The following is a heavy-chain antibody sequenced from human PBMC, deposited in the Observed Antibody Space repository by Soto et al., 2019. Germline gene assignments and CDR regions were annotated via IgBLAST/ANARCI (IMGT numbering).Heavy chain of an antibody. J-gene: IGHJ4*02. CDR3: VKDSPIGSVFSGHDDIDS. Sequence: ASVKVSCKASGYTVTGYDIHWVRQATGQGLEWMGWMNPNTGYTANAQKFQGRVNMTRNISISTVYMELSNLRYEVTAMFYCVKDSPIGSVFSGHDDIDSWGQGTPVTVSS. CDR2: MNPNTGYT. D-gene: IGHD5-12*01. V-gene: IGHV1-8*01. CDR1: GYTVTGYD.